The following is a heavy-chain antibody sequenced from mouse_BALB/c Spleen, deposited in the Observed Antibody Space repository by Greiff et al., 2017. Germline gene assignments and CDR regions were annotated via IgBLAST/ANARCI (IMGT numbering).Heavy chain of an antibody. CDR3: ARSHRYDGYAMDY. D-gene: IGHD2-14*01. Sequence: VKLMESGPGILQPSQTLSLTCSFSGFSLSTSGMGVSWIRQPSGKGLEWLAHIYWDDDKRYNPSLKSRLTISKDTSSNQVFLKITSVDTADTATYYCARSHRYDGYAMDYWGQGTSVTVSS. J-gene: IGHJ4*01. V-gene: IGHV8-12*01. CDR1: GFSLSTSGMG. CDR2: IYWDDDK.